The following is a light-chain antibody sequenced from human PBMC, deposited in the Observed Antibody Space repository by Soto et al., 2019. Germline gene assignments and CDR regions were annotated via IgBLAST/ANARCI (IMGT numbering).Light chain of an antibody. V-gene: IGKV1-39*01. Sequence: DIQMTQSPSSLSASVGDRVTITCRASQTIFNYLNWYQQKPGKAPKLLIYAASNLQSGVPTRFSGSGSGTDFTLTISSLQPEDVATYYCQQSYNTPRFTFGQGTKLQVK. J-gene: IGKJ2*01. CDR2: AAS. CDR3: QQSYNTPRFT. CDR1: QTIFNY.